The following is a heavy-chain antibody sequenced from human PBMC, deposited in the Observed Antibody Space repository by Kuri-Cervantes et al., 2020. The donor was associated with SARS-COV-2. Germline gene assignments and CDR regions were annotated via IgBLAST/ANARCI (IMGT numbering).Heavy chain of an antibody. J-gene: IGHJ3*02. CDR3: ARGLGTADAFDI. Sequence: GESLKISCAASGFTFSSYWMSWVRQAPGKGLEWVANIKQDGSEKYYVDPVKGRFTISRDNAKNSLYLQMNSLRAEDTAVYYCARGLGTADAFDIWGQGTMVTVSS. V-gene: IGHV3-7*05. D-gene: IGHD1-1*01. CDR1: GFTFSSYW. CDR2: IKQDGSEK.